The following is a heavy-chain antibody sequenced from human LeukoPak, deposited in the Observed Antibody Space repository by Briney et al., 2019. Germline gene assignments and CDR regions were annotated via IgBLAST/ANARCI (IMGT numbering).Heavy chain of an antibody. D-gene: IGHD3-9*01. V-gene: IGHV3-30*07. CDR1: GFTFSSYA. J-gene: IGHJ4*02. CDR2: ISYDGSNK. CDR3: AKDESILRSIGYFDY. Sequence: GGSLRLSCAASGFTFSSYAMHWVRQAPGKGLEWVAVISYDGSNKYYADSVKGRFTISRDNSKNTLYLQMNSLRAEDTAVYYCAKDESILRSIGYFDYWGQGTLVTVSS.